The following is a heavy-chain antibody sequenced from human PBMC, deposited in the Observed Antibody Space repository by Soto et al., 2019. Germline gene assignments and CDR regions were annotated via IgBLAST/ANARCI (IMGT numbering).Heavy chain of an antibody. CDR3: ARGWSYSSGRFDY. J-gene: IGHJ4*01. Sequence: QVQLQPWGAGLLKPSETLSLTCAVYGGSFSGYYWSWIRQPPGKGLEWIGEINHSGSTNYNPSLKRRVTISVDTSKNQFSRKLSSVTAADTAVYYCARGWSYSSGRFDYGGHVTLVTVSS. V-gene: IGHV4-34*01. CDR1: GGSFSGYY. D-gene: IGHD6-25*01. CDR2: INHSGST.